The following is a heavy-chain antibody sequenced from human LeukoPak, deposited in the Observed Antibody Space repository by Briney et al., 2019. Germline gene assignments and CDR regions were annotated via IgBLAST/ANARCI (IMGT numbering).Heavy chain of an antibody. CDR1: GYTFTGYY. V-gene: IGHV1-2*02. CDR2: INPNSGGT. J-gene: IGHJ4*02. D-gene: IGHD3-22*01. Sequence: ASVKVSCKASGYTFTGYYMHWVRQAPGQGLEWMGWINPNSGGTNYAQKFQGRVTMTRDTSISTAYMELSRLRSDDTAVYYCARAQGDSSGYYSENDYWGQGTLVTVPS. CDR3: ARAQGDSSGYYSENDY.